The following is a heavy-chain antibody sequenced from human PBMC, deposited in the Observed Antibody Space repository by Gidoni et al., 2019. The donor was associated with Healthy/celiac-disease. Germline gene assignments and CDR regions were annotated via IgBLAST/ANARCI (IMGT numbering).Heavy chain of an antibody. CDR1: GFPFSSYA. Sequence: EVQLLESGGGLVQPGGSLRLSCAASGFPFSSYAMSWVRQAPGKGLEWVSAISGSGGSTYYADSVKGRFTISRDNSKNTLYLQMNSLRAEDTAVYYCAKGIRTYYYGSGTDDAFDIWGQGTMVTVSS. V-gene: IGHV3-23*01. CDR2: ISGSGGST. J-gene: IGHJ3*02. D-gene: IGHD3-10*01. CDR3: AKGIRTYYYGSGTDDAFDI.